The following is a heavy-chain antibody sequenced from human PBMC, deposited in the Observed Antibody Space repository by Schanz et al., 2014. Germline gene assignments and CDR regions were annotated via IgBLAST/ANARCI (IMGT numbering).Heavy chain of an antibody. D-gene: IGHD2-2*01. CDR2: MIGSGSSV. Sequence: VFLAESGGGVVQPGRSLRLSCAASGFTFSIYGMSWVRQAPGKGLEWVSRMIGSGSSVFYADSVKGRFTISRDNLKNTVYLQMNSLRAGDTAVYYCAKVAPAATYLDSWGLGTLVTVSS. CDR3: AKVAPAATYLDS. CDR1: GFTFSIYG. J-gene: IGHJ4*02. V-gene: IGHV3-23*04.